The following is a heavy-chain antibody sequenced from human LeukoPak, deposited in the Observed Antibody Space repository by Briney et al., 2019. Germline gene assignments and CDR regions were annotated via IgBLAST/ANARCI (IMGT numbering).Heavy chain of an antibody. CDR2: INHSGST. CDR3: ARGRGTMVRGVIISRYWFDP. J-gene: IGHJ5*02. Sequence: PSETLSLTCTVSGASIRTDTYYWSWIRQPPGKGLEWIGEINHSGSTNYNPSLKSRVTISVDTSKNQFSLKLSSVTAADTAVYYCARGRGTMVRGVIISRYWFDPWGQGTLVTVSS. V-gene: IGHV4-34*01. D-gene: IGHD3-10*01. CDR1: GASIRTDTYY.